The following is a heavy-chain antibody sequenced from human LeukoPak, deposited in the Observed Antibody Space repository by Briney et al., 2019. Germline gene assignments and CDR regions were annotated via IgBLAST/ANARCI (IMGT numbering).Heavy chain of an antibody. CDR3: TRGLGEHGGVSDR. D-gene: IGHD3-16*01. CDR1: GFTFSDYW. V-gene: IGHV3-7*01. Sequence: GGSLRLSCAASGFTFSDYWMSWVRQAPGKGLEWVANIKQDGSEKYYVDSVKGRFTISRDNAKDSVYLQMNSLRAEDTAVYYCTRGLGEHGGVSDRWGQGTLVIVS. J-gene: IGHJ5*02. CDR2: IKQDGSEK.